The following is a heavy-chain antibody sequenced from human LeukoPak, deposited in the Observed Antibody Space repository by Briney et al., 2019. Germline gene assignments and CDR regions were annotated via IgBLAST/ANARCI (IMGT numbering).Heavy chain of an antibody. CDR2: IYYSGST. V-gene: IGHV4-59*11. CDR1: GGSISSHY. CDR3: ARASIAARQVDY. D-gene: IGHD6-6*01. Sequence: SETLSLTCTASGGSISSHYWSWIRQPPGKGLEWIGYIYYSGSTNYNPSLKSRVTISVDTSKNQFSLKLSSVTAADTAVYYCARASIAARQVDYWGQGTLVTVSS. J-gene: IGHJ4*02.